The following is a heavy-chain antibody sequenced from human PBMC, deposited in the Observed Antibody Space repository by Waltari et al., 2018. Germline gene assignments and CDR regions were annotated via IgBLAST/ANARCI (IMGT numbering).Heavy chain of an antibody. CDR1: GGTFSSYA. D-gene: IGHD6-13*01. V-gene: IGHV1-69*01. CDR3: AGVSEAAAAPGEDYYSSGMDV. J-gene: IGHJ6*02. CDR2: YIPILGQA. Sequence: QVQLVQSGAEVKKPGSSVKVSCKASGGTFSSYAIRWVGQAPGQGLGWEGYIPILGQANYAQISQGRVTITADESTSTAYMGLGSRKSENPAVYYCAGVSEAAAAPGEDYYSSGMDVWGQGTTVTVSS.